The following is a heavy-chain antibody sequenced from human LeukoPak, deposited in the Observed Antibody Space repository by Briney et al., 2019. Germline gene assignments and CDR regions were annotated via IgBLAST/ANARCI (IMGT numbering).Heavy chain of an antibody. CDR2: TSYGGST. CDR3: ARQGGIAVAGTRGNFDY. D-gene: IGHD6-19*01. V-gene: IGHV4-34*01. J-gene: IGHJ4*02. CDR1: GGSFSGYY. Sequence: PSETLSLTCAVSGGSFSGYYWTWIRQTPGKGLEWIGETSYGGSTNYSPSLKSRVTISVETSKNQFSLKLSSVTAADTAVYYCARQGGIAVAGTRGNFDYWGQGTLVTVSS.